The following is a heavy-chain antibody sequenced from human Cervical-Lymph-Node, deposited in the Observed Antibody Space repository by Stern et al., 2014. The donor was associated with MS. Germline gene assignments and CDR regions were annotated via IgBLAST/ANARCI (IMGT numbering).Heavy chain of an antibody. J-gene: IGHJ6*02. Sequence: QLQLQESGPGLVKPSQTLSLTCTVSGASIPIGGYYWSWIRQHPVKGLEWIGYMFYSGSTYYNPSLRSRVTMSADTSKKQFSLRLSSVTAADTAVYYCARSVARSHGMDVWGQGTTVIVSS. D-gene: IGHD2-15*01. CDR3: ARSVARSHGMDV. V-gene: IGHV4-31*03. CDR2: MFYSGST. CDR1: GASIPIGGYY.